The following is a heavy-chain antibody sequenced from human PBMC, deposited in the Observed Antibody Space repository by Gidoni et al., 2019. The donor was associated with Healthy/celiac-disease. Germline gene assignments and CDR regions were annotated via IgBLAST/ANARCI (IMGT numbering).Heavy chain of an antibody. CDR2: ISSSSSTI. D-gene: IGHD1-26*01. Sequence: EVQLVESGGGLVQPGGSLRLSCAASGFTFSSYSMNWVRQAPGKGLEWVSYISSSSSTIYYADSVKGRFTISRDNAKNSLYLQMNSLRAEDTAVYYCARTPYSGSYNSYYYYGMDVWGQGTTVTVSS. CDR3: ARTPYSGSYNSYYYYGMDV. CDR1: GFTFSSYS. J-gene: IGHJ6*02. V-gene: IGHV3-48*01.